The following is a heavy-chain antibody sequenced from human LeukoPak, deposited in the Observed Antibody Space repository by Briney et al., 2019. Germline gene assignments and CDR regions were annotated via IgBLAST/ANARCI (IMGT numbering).Heavy chain of an antibody. CDR2: IYYSGST. V-gene: IGHV4-59*08. D-gene: IGHD2-15*01. CDR1: GGSISSYY. J-gene: IGHJ4*02. Sequence: PSETLSLTCTVSGGSISSYYWSWIRQPPGKGLEWIGYIYYSGSTNYNPSPKSRVTISVDTSKNQFSLKLSSVTAADTAVYYCARLGGNFDYWGQGTLVTVSS. CDR3: ARLGGNFDY.